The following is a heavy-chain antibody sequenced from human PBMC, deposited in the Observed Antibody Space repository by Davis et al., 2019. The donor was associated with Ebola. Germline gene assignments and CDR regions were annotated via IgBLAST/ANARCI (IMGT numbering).Heavy chain of an antibody. CDR3: ARGEGAYDP. Sequence: ASVKVSCKPSGGTFSSYTFSWVRQAPGQGLEWMGWISAYNGNTNYAEKVQGRVTMTRDTSTSTAYMELRSLRSDDTAVYYCARGEGAYDPWGQGTLVTVSS. CDR1: GGTFSSYT. V-gene: IGHV1-18*01. J-gene: IGHJ5*02. D-gene: IGHD1-26*01. CDR2: ISAYNGNT.